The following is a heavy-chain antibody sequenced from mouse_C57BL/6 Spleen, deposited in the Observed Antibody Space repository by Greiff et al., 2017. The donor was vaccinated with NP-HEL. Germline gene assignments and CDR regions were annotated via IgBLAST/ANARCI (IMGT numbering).Heavy chain of an antibody. CDR3: ARGRWAHWYFDV. CDR2: ISDGGSYT. D-gene: IGHD1-1*01. Sequence: EVQVVESGGGLVKPGGSLKLSCAASGFTFSSYAMSWVRQTPEKRLEWVATISDGGSYTYYPDNVKGRFTISRDNTKNNLYLQMSHLKSEDTAMYYCARGRWAHWYFDVWGTGTTVTVSS. V-gene: IGHV5-4*01. J-gene: IGHJ1*03. CDR1: GFTFSSYA.